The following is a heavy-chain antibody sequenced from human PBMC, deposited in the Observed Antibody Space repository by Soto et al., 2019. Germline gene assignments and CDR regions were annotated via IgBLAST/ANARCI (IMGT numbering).Heavy chain of an antibody. CDR3: ATDLVERVFGMPTDSYYLYAMDV. V-gene: IGHV1-69*01. CDR1: GGTFIIYA. J-gene: IGHJ6*02. Sequence: GASVNVSCKASGGTFIIYAISWVRQAPGQGLELMGGIIPIFGTANYAQKFQGRVTITADESTSTAYMELSSLTSEDTATYFCATDLVERVFGMPTDSYYLYAMDVWGQGTTVTVSS. D-gene: IGHD2-21*01. CDR2: IIPIFGTA.